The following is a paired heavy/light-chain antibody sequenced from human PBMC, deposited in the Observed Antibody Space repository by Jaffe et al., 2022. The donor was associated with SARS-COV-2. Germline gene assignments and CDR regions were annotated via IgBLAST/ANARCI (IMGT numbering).Light chain of an antibody. J-gene: IGLJ2*01. CDR1: SSNIGNNY. CDR2: DNN. Sequence: QSVLTQPPSVSAAPGQRVTISCSGSSSNIGNNYVSWYQQLPGTAPKLLIYDNNNRPSGIPDRFSGSKSGTSATLGITGLQTGDEADYYCGTWDTSLGVVLFGGGTKLTVL. V-gene: IGLV1-51*01. CDR3: GTWDTSLGVVL.
Heavy chain of an antibody. Sequence: EVQLVESGGGLVQPGGSLKLSCAASGFTFSGSAMHWVRQASGKGLEWVGRIRSKANTYATASAASVKGRFTISRDDSDNTAYLQMNSLKTEDTAVYYCTSGGGEDWTSIHFDYWGQGILVTVSS. V-gene: IGHV3-73*01. CDR3: TSGGGEDWTSIHFDY. CDR1: GFTFSGSA. D-gene: IGHD2-21*01. CDR2: IRSKANTYAT. J-gene: IGHJ4*02.